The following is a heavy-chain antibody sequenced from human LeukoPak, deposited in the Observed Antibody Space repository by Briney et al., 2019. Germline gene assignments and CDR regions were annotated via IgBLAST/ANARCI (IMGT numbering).Heavy chain of an antibody. V-gene: IGHV3-7*03. CDR3: ARGEYYYDGGY. CDR2: IKQNGGEK. J-gene: IGHJ4*02. CDR1: RFIFSNYA. Sequence: GGSLRLSCSASRFIFSNYAMHWVRQAPGKGLEWVANIKQNGGEKYYVDAVKGRFTISRDNAKNSVYLQMNSLRAEDTAVYYCARGEYYYDGGYWGQGTLVTVSS. D-gene: IGHD3-10*01.